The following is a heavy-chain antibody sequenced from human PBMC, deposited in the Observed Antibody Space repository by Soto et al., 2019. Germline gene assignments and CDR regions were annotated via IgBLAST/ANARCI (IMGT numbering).Heavy chain of an antibody. D-gene: IGHD2-15*01. V-gene: IGHV3-30-3*01. J-gene: IGHJ6*02. CDR2: ISSDGNTK. CDR3: ARVTAALAHYYYFAMDV. Sequence: PGGSLRLSCAASGFAFNRYTMHWVRQAPGKGLEWVALISSDGNTKYYADSVKGRFTISRDSSKNTLYLHMNSLRTEDTAVYYCARVTAALAHYYYFAMDVWGQGTTVTVSS. CDR1: GFAFNRYT.